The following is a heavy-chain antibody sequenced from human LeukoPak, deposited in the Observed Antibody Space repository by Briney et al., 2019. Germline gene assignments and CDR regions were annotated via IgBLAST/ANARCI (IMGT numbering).Heavy chain of an antibody. D-gene: IGHD6-13*01. Sequence: GGSLRLSCAASGFTFSSYAMSWVRRAPGKGLEWVSAISGSGGSTYYADSVKGRFTISRDNSKNTLYLQMNSLRAEDTAVYYCAKDSHSSSWSPDYWGQGTLVTVSS. CDR2: ISGSGGST. CDR3: AKDSHSSSWSPDY. CDR1: GFTFSSYA. J-gene: IGHJ4*02. V-gene: IGHV3-23*01.